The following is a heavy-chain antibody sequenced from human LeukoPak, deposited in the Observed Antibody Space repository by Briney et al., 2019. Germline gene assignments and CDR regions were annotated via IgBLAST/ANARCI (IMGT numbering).Heavy chain of an antibody. Sequence: PSETLSLTCSVSGASISSYYWSWIRQPAGKGVEGMGRIYTKGGTKYNTYPTRGATISLDTSRNHFSLKLSSVTAADTAVYYCARDGRQQVAQDWFDPWGQGTLVTVSS. V-gene: IGHV4-4*07. CDR2: IYTKGGT. CDR1: GASISSYY. D-gene: IGHD6-13*01. J-gene: IGHJ5*02. CDR3: ARDGRQQVAQDWFDP.